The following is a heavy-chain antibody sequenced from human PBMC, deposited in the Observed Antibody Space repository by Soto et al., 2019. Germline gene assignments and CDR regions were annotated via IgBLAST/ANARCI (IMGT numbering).Heavy chain of an antibody. D-gene: IGHD6-19*01. CDR1: GYTFTSYG. CDR3: ARDVSMRQWLVHTNWFDP. V-gene: IGHV1-18*01. Sequence: ASVKVSCKASGYTFTSYGISWVRQAPGQGLEWMGWISAYNGNTNYAQKLQGRVTMTTDTSTSTAYMELRSLRSDDTAVYYCARDVSMRQWLVHTNWFDPWGQGTLVTSPQ. CDR2: ISAYNGNT. J-gene: IGHJ5*02.